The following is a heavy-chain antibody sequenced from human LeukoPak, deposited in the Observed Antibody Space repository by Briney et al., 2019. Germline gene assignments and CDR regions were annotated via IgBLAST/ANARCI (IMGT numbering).Heavy chain of an antibody. CDR2: ISFDGRNI. CDR1: GFTFSSYG. D-gene: IGHD3-10*01. V-gene: IGHV3-30*18. Sequence: GGSLRLSCAASGFTFSSYGMHWVRQAPGKGLEWVAVISFDGRNIYYADSVKGRFTISRDNSKNTLYLQMNNLRAEDTAVYYCAKDRGSGRVRGVIINYWGQGTLVTVSS. CDR3: AKDRGSGRVRGVIINY. J-gene: IGHJ4*02.